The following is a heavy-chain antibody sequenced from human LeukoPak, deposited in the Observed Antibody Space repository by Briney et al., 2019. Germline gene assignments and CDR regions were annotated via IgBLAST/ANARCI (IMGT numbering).Heavy chain of an antibody. Sequence: SETLSLTCNVLGGSVRSSNYYWGWIRQPPGKGLEWIGSIYYSGSTYYNPSLKGRGTMSVDTSNNQFSLKLTSATATDTAVYYCVRLFYYDSRGPPSWGQGTLVTVSS. V-gene: IGHV4-39*01. D-gene: IGHD3-22*01. CDR2: IYYSGST. CDR3: VRLFYYDSRGPPS. J-gene: IGHJ5*02. CDR1: GGSVRSSNYY.